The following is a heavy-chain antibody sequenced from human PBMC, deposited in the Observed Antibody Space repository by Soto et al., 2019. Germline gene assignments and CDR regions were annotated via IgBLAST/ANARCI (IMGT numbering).Heavy chain of an antibody. D-gene: IGHD4-17*01. CDR1: GFTFSSYS. Sequence: GGSLRLSCAASGFTFSSYSMNWVRQAPGKGLEWVSYISSSSSTIYYADSMKGRFTISRDNAKNSLYLQMNSLRAEDTAVYYCARENAYGDPNSFDYWGQGTLVTVSS. J-gene: IGHJ4*02. V-gene: IGHV3-48*04. CDR3: ARENAYGDPNSFDY. CDR2: ISSSSSTI.